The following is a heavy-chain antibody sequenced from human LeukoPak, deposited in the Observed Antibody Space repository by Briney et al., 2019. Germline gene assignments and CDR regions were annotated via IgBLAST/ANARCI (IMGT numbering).Heavy chain of an antibody. CDR3: TRSDSSSGWYAPTR. CDR2: IYPGDSDT. J-gene: IGHJ4*02. Sequence: GESLKISCKGSGYTFASYWIGWVRQMPGKGLEWMGVIYPGDSDTRYSPSFQGQVTISADKSISTAYLQWSSLKASDTAMYYCTRSDSSSGWYAPTRWGQGTLVTVSS. V-gene: IGHV5-51*01. D-gene: IGHD6-19*01. CDR1: GYTFASYW.